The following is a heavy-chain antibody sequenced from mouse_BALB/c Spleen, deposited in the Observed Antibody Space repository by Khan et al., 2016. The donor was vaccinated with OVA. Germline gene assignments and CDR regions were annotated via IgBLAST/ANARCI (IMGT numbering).Heavy chain of an antibody. CDR3: ARRNYFGYTVAY. D-gene: IGHD1-2*01. J-gene: IGHJ3*01. CDR1: GYTFTDYY. Sequence: QVRLQQSGAELARPGASVKLSCKASGYTFTDYYINWVKQRTGQGLEWIGEISPESGDTYYNERFKGKATLTADKSSSTAYLQLSSLTSEASAVCFCARRNYFGYTVAYWGQGTLVTVSA. CDR2: ISPESGDT. V-gene: IGHV1-77*01.